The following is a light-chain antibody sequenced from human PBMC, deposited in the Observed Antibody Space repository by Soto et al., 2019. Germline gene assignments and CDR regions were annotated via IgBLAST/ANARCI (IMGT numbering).Light chain of an antibody. CDR1: QSVSSTF. CDR2: GVS. Sequence: EIVLTQSPGTLSLSPGERATLSCRASQSVSSTFLAWYQQKPGQAPSLLIFGVSNRATGIPDRFSGSGSGTDFTLTISRLEPEDFAVYYCGQFVSAPPRTFGQGTKVDIK. CDR3: GQFVSAPPRT. J-gene: IGKJ1*01. V-gene: IGKV3-20*01.